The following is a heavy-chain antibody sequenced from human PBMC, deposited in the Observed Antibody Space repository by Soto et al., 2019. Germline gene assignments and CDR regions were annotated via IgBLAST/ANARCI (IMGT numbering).Heavy chain of an antibody. J-gene: IGHJ6*02. D-gene: IGHD2-15*01. CDR2: ISGYNGDT. CDR3: AKNGLPPCYYFGLDV. CDR1: GYTFTRYG. V-gene: IGHV1-18*01. Sequence: QGHLVQSGAEVKKPGTSVKVSCKASGYTFTRYGISWVRQAPGQGLEWMGWISGYNGDTNSAQNLQGRVTMTTDTCTRTAYMELRSLTSGDTAVYYCAKNGLPPCYYFGLDVWGQGTTVTVSS.